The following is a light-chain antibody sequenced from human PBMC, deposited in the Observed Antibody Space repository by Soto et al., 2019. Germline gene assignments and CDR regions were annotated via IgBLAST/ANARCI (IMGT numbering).Light chain of an antibody. V-gene: IGLV2-18*02. J-gene: IGLJ1*01. CDR2: EVS. CDR3: CSYAGGHTWV. CDR1: SSDVATYNR. Sequence: QSVLTQPRSVSGSPGQSVTISCTGISSDVATYNRVSWYQQPPGTAPKLTIYEVSNRPSGVPGRFSGSRSGNTASLTISGLQAEDEADYYCCSYAGGHTWVFGTGTKLTVL.